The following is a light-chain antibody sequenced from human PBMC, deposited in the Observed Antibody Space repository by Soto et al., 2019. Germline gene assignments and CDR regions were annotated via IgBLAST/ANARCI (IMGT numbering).Light chain of an antibody. Sequence: EIVVTQSPSTVSFSPGERCTLSCRASQSVSSYLAWYQQKPGQAPRLLIYDASNRATGIPARFSGSGSGTDFTLTISSLEPEDFAVYYCQQRSNWLSWTFGQGTKVDIK. CDR2: DAS. CDR1: QSVSSY. CDR3: QQRSNWLSWT. V-gene: IGKV3-11*01. J-gene: IGKJ1*01.